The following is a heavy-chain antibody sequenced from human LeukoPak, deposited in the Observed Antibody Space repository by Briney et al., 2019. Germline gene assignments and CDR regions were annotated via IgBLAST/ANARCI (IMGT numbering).Heavy chain of an antibody. CDR3: ARHSGPGGMDV. Sequence: SETLSLTCTVSGGSISSYYWSWIRQPPGKGLEWIGYIYYSGSTNYNPSLKSRVTISVDTSKNQFSLRLSSVTAADTAVYYCARHSGPGGMDVWGQGTTVTVSS. CDR1: GGSISSYY. CDR2: IYYSGST. D-gene: IGHD3-10*01. J-gene: IGHJ6*02. V-gene: IGHV4-59*08.